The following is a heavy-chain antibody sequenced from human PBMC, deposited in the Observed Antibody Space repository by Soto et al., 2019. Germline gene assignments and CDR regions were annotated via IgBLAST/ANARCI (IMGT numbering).Heavy chain of an antibody. J-gene: IGHJ4*02. CDR2: FNPNSGVT. CDR3: ARTGDFARELLX. D-gene: IGHD7-27*01. V-gene: IGHV1-2*02. CDR1: GYTFTAYY. Sequence: GASVKVSCRASGYTFTAYYIHWVRQAPGQGLEWMGWFNPNSGVTNYAQKFQDRVTMTRDTSISTAYMELDRLKSDDTAVYYCARTGDFARELLXWGQATLVTVSX.